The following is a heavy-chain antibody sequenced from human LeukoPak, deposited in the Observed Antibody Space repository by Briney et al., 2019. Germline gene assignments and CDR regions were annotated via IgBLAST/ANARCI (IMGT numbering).Heavy chain of an antibody. D-gene: IGHD6-13*01. CDR1: GSTFSSYA. J-gene: IGHJ4*02. CDR2: ISYDGSNK. Sequence: PGGSLRLSCAASGSTFSSYAMHWVRQAPGKGLEWVAVISYDGSNKYYADSVKGRFTISRDNSKNTLYLQMNSLRAEDTAVYYCANSGSWSQYFDYWGQGTLVTVSS. V-gene: IGHV3-30-3*01. CDR3: ANSGSWSQYFDY.